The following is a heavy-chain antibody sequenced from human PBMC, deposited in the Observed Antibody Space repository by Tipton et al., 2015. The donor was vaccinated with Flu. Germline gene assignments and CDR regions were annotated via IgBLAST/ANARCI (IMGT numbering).Heavy chain of an antibody. CDR2: IKQDGSER. Sequence: SLRLSCAVSGVSVSGNYFTWVRQAPGKGLEWVANIKQDGSERYYVDSVKGRFTISRDNAKNSLFLQMNSLRAEDTAVYYCVRKGFGDYWGQGILVTVSS. D-gene: IGHD3-10*01. J-gene: IGHJ4*02. CDR3: VRKGFGDY. CDR1: GVSVSGNY. V-gene: IGHV3-7*01.